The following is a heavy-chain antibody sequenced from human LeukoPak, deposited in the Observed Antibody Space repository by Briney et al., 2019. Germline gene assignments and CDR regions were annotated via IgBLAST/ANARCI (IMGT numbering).Heavy chain of an antibody. D-gene: IGHD5-18*01. V-gene: IGHV3-7*04. Sequence: GGSLRLSCAASGFTFSNYCMSWVRQAPGEGLEWVANIKQDGSEKYYVDSVKGRFTISRDNAKNSLYLHMNSLRAEDTAVYYCTRMWMQLWPLDYWGQGTLVTVSS. CDR1: GFTFSNYC. J-gene: IGHJ4*02. CDR2: IKQDGSEK. CDR3: TRMWMQLWPLDY.